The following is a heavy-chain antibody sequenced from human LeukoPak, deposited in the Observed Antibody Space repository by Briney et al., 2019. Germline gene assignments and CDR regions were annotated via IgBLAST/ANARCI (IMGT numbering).Heavy chain of an antibody. D-gene: IGHD3-10*01. V-gene: IGHV5-10-1*01. J-gene: IGHJ4*02. CDR3: ARIWFGELYLDY. CDR2: IDPSDSYT. Sequence: GESLKISCKGSGYSFTSYWISWVRQMPGKGLEWMGRIDPSDSYTNYSPSFQGHVTISADKSISTAYLQWSSLMASDTAMYYCARIWFGELYLDYWGQGTLVTVSS. CDR1: GYSFTSYW.